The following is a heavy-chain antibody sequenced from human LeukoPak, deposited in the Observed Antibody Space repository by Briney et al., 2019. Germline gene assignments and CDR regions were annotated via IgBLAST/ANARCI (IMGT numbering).Heavy chain of an antibody. CDR2: IYSGGST. Sequence: PGGSLRLSCVASGLTVSSNYMIWVRQAPGKGLEWVSVIYSGGSTYYADSVKGRFTLSRDNSKNTLYLQMNSVSAEDSAVCYCVRSSSSWIGLDYWGQGTLVTVSS. CDR1: GLTVSSNY. J-gene: IGHJ4*02. D-gene: IGHD5-12*01. V-gene: IGHV3-53*01. CDR3: VRSSSSWIGLDY.